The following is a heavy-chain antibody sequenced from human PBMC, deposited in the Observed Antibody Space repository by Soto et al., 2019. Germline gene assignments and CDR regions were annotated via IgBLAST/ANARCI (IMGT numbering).Heavy chain of an antibody. V-gene: IGHV3-9*01. D-gene: IGHD1-26*01. CDR1: GFSFDAYA. J-gene: IGHJ5*01. CDR2: ISWDSGTI. Sequence: PGGSLTLSCAASGFSFDAYALHWVARAPGKGLVWVSGISWDSGTIGHEDSVKGRFTTPRDNAKKSLYLQVNSLGAEDTALYYCAKARYSVSSYPTFHSWGHGTLVTVSS. CDR3: AKARYSVSSYPTFHS.